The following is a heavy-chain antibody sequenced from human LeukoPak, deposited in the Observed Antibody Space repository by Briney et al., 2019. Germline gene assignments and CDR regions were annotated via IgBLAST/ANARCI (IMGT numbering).Heavy chain of an antibody. J-gene: IGHJ6*02. Sequence: GGSLRLSCAASGFTFSSYAMSWVRQAPGKGLEWVSAISGSGGSTYYADSVKGRFTISRDNSKNTLYLQMNSLRAEDTAVYYCAKDMTTVTTGYYYGMDVWGQGTTVTVSS. CDR3: AKDMTTVTTGYYYGMDV. V-gene: IGHV3-23*01. CDR2: ISGSGGST. CDR1: GFTFSSYA. D-gene: IGHD4-17*01.